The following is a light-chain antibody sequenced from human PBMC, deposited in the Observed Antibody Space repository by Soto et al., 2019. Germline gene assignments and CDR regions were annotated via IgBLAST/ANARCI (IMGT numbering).Light chain of an antibody. J-gene: IGLJ1*01. CDR3: GSYYSTDSSYV. CDR1: STDVGGYNY. CDR2: EVN. Sequence: QSALTQPPSASGSPGQSITISCTGTSTDVGGYNYVSWYQHHPGKGPKLIIYEVNNRPSGVSDRFSGSKSGNKASLTISNLEADDDADYYCGSYYSTDSSYVFGTGTKVTVL. V-gene: IGLV2-8*01.